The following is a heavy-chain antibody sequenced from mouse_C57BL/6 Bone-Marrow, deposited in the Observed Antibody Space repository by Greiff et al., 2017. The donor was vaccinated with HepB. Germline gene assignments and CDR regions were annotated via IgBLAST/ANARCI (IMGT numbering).Heavy chain of an antibody. CDR2: IDPENGDT. Sequence: DVKLQESGAELVRPGASVKLSCTASGFNIKDDYMHWVKQRPEQGLEWIGWIDPENGDTEYASKFQGKATITADTSSNTAYLQLSSLTSEDTAVYYCTVRQLRLQDYWGQGTTLTVSS. D-gene: IGHD3-2*02. CDR1: GFNIKDDY. V-gene: IGHV14-4*01. CDR3: TVRQLRLQDY. J-gene: IGHJ2*01.